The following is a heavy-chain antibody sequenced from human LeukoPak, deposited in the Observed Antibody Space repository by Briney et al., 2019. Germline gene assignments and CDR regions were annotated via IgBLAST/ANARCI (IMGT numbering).Heavy chain of an antibody. V-gene: IGHV4-38-2*02. D-gene: IGHD6-13*01. CDR3: ARQIASAGTAGFDF. J-gene: IGHJ4*02. CDR1: GYSISSGYY. Sequence: SETLSLTCTVSGYSISSGYYWGRIRQPPGKGLEWIGEINHSGSTNYNPSLKSRVTMSVDTSKNQFSLRLRSVTAADTAVYYCARQIASAGTAGFDFWGQGALVTVSS. CDR2: INHSGST.